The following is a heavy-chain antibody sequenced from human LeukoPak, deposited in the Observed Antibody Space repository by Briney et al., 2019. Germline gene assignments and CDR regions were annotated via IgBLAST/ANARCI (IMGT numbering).Heavy chain of an antibody. CDR3: AKQSSTSCYADADY. D-gene: IGHD2-2*01. CDR2: ISNSGDAT. J-gene: IGHJ4*02. CDR1: GLTFSNYA. Sequence: GGSLRLSCAASGLTFSNYAMSWVRQAPGKGLEWVSTISNSGDATYYADSVKGRFTISRDNSKDTLYLQMNSLRAEDTAVYYCAKQSSTSCYADADYWGQGTLVTVSS. V-gene: IGHV3-23*01.